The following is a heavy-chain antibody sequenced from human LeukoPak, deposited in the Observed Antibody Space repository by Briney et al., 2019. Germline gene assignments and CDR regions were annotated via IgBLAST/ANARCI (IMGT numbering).Heavy chain of an antibody. D-gene: IGHD1-26*01. Sequence: QPSETLSLTCTVSGGSISSYYWSWVRQAPGKGLEWVSAISGSGGSTYYADSVKGRFTISRDNSKNTLYLQMNSLRAEDTAVYYCAKVMGATYYWGQGTLVTVSS. CDR1: GGSISSYY. CDR2: ISGSGGST. J-gene: IGHJ4*02. V-gene: IGHV3-23*01. CDR3: AKVMGATYY.